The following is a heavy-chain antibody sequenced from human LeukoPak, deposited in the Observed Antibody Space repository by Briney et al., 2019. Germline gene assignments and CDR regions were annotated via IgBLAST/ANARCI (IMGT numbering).Heavy chain of an antibody. CDR2: IPYDGSDK. V-gene: IGHV3-30*02. Sequence: GGSLRLSCAASGFPFSSYGMHWVRQAPGKGLEWVAFIPYDGSDKFYADSVKGRFTISRDNSKNTLYLQMNSLRAEDTAVYYCAKVRSGWYDLDVWGKGTTVTVSS. CDR3: AKVRSGWYDLDV. D-gene: IGHD6-19*01. J-gene: IGHJ6*04. CDR1: GFPFSSYG.